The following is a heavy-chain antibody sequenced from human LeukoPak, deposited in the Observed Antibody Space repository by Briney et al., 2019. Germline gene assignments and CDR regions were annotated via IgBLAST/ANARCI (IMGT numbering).Heavy chain of an antibody. V-gene: IGHV3-21*06. CDR1: GFTFSSHY. CDR3: AAALAIAVGGTTPGDY. D-gene: IGHD6-19*01. J-gene: IGHJ4*02. Sequence: GGTLRLSCAASGFTFSSHYMNWVRQAPGKGLEWVSSITSSSSDIFYADSVKGRFTISRDNAKNSLYLKMNSLRVEDTAVYYCAAALAIAVGGTTPGDYWGQGTLVTVSS. CDR2: ITSSSSDI.